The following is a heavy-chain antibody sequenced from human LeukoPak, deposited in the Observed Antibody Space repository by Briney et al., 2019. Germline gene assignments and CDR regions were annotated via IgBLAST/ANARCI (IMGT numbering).Heavy chain of an antibody. CDR1: GGSISSSSYY. J-gene: IGHJ4*02. D-gene: IGHD1-14*01. CDR2: INHSGST. Sequence: SETLSLTCTVSGGSISSSSYYWGWIRQPPGKGLEWIGEINHSGSTNYNPSLKSRVTISVDTSKNQFSLKLSSVTAADTAVYYCAGATGDHDYWGQGTLVTVSS. CDR3: AGATGDHDY. V-gene: IGHV4-39*07.